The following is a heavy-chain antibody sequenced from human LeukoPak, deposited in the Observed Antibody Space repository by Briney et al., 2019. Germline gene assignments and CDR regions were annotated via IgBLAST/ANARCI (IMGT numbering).Heavy chain of an antibody. V-gene: IGHV1-18*01. CDR1: TSR. J-gene: IGHJ5*01. CDR2: IGTYGGDT. D-gene: IGHD3-22*01. CDR3: ARDLWNFYDDSGYNRDFDS. Sequence: GASVKVSCKATSRISWVRQAPGQGLEWMGWIGTYGGDTYYAQKFQGRITVTTDTSTSTVYMELRNLRSDDTVVYYCARDLWNFYDDSGYNRDFDSWGQGTLVTVSS.